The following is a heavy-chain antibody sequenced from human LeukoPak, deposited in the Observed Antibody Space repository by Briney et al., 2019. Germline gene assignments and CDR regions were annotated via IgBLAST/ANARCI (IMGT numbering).Heavy chain of an antibody. CDR1: GYTFTSYG. V-gene: IGHV1-18*01. CDR3: ARDSSRGTYYYDSSGSGFDY. J-gene: IGHJ4*02. CDR2: ISAYNGNT. D-gene: IGHD3-22*01. Sequence: ASVKVSCKASGYTFTSYGISWVRQAPGQGLEWMGWISAYNGNTNYAQKLQGRVTMTTDTSTSTAYMELRSLRSDDTAVYYCARDSSRGTYYYDSSGSGFDYWGQGTLVTVSS.